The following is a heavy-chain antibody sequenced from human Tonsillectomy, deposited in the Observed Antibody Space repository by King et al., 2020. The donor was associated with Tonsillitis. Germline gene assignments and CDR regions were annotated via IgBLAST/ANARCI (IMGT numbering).Heavy chain of an antibody. CDR1: GGSFSTYY. CDR2: INHSGIT. J-gene: IGHJ6*03. D-gene: IGHD5-24*01. Sequence: VQLQQWGAGLLKPSETLSLTCAVYGGSFSTYYWSWIRQPPGKGLEWIGEINHSGITNYNPSLKSRVTISVDTSKNQFSLQLSSVTAADTAVYYCASIGVEMATSMDVWGKGNTVTVSS. V-gene: IGHV4-34*01. CDR3: ASIGVEMATSMDV.